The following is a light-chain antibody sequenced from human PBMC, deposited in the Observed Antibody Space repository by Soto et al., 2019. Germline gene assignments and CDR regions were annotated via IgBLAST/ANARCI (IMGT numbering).Light chain of an antibody. Sequence: EIVLTQSPDTLSLSQGERATLSCRASQSISSSHLAWYQQKPGQAPRLLIYGASNRATGIPDRFSGSGSGKDFTLTISRLEPGDFAVYYCQQYATSPRTFGQGTKVEIK. CDR2: GAS. CDR3: QQYATSPRT. V-gene: IGKV3-20*01. J-gene: IGKJ1*01. CDR1: QSISSSH.